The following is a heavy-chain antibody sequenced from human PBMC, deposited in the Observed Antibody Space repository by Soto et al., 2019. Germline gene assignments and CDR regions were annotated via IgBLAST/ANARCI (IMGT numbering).Heavy chain of an antibody. Sequence: ASVKVSCKASGYTFTGYYMHWVRQAPGQGLEWMGWINPNSGGTNYAQKFQGRVTMTRDTSTSTVYMELNSLRSEDTAVFYCARDSGHYYRSDAFDKWGQGTMVTVSS. CDR2: INPNSGGT. CDR1: GYTFTGYY. D-gene: IGHD1-26*01. V-gene: IGHV1-2*02. CDR3: ARDSGHYYRSDAFDK. J-gene: IGHJ3*02.